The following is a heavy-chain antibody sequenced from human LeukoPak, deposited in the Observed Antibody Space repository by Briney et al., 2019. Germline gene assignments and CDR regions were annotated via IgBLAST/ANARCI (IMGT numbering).Heavy chain of an antibody. J-gene: IGHJ2*01. Sequence: ASVKVSCKASGYTFTSYYMNWVRQAPGQGLEWMGIINPSGGSTSYAQKFQGRVTMTRDTSTSTVYMELSSLRSEDTAVYYCARDRCSGGSCYSANWYFDLWGRGTLSLSPQ. CDR1: GYTFTSYY. V-gene: IGHV1-46*01. D-gene: IGHD2-15*01. CDR3: ARDRCSGGSCYSANWYFDL. CDR2: INPSGGST.